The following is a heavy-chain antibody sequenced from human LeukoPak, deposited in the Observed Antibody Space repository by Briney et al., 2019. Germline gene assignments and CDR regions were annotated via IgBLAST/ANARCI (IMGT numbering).Heavy chain of an antibody. J-gene: IGHJ4*02. CDR3: ATNGISVAGYDY. D-gene: IGHD6-19*01. Sequence: ASVKVSCKASGYTFTGFYLHWVRQAPGQGLEWMGWIHPNSGGTNDAQTFQGRVTMTRDTSISTAYMELSGLTSDDTAVYYCATNGISVAGYDYWGQGTVVSVSS. CDR1: GYTFTGFY. V-gene: IGHV1-2*02. CDR2: IHPNSGGT.